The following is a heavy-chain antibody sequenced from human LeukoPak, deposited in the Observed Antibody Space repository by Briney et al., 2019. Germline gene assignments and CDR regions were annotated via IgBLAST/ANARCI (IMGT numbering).Heavy chain of an antibody. CDR3: AKAPVTTCRGAFCYPFDY. V-gene: IGHV3-23*01. D-gene: IGHD2-15*01. Sequence: GGSLRLSCAASGFTFDDYGMSWVRQAPGKGLEWVSAISDTGNTYHADSVKGRFTISRDSSKNTLFLQMNRLRPEDAAVYYCAKAPVTTCRGAFCYPFDYWGLGTLVTVSS. CDR2: ISDTGNT. CDR1: GFTFDDYG. J-gene: IGHJ4*02.